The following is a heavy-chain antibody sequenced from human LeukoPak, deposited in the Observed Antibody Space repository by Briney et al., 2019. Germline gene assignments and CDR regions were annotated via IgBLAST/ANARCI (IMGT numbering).Heavy chain of an antibody. D-gene: IGHD2-2*01. V-gene: IGHV4-59*01. J-gene: IGHJ3*02. Sequence: SETLSLTCTVSGGSISSYYWSWIRQPPGKGLEWMGYIYYSGSTNYNPSLKSRVTISVDTSKNQFSLKLSSVTAADTAVYYCARSDCSSTSCYVRGAFDIWGQGTMVTVSS. CDR2: IYYSGST. CDR3: ARSDCSSTSCYVRGAFDI. CDR1: GGSISSYY.